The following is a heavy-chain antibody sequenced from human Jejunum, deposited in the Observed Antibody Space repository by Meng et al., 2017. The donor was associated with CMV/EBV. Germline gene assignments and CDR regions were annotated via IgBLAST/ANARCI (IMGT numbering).Heavy chain of an antibody. V-gene: IGHV3-15*01. CDR2: IRSKAGGGTV. CDR3: ARDTNYHYGSGGYFDS. CDR1: GFTFTDAW. J-gene: IGHJ4*02. Sequence: EVQLVESGGGLVKPGGSLRLSCATSGFTFTDAWMTWVRQAPGKGLEWVGRIRSKAGGGTVDYAAPVKGRFTISRDDSKNMLLLQMNSLKTEDTAVYYCARDTNYHYGSGGYFDSWGQGTLVTVSS. D-gene: IGHD3-10*01.